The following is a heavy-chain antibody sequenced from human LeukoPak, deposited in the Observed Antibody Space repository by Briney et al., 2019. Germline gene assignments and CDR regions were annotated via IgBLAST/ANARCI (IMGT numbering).Heavy chain of an antibody. J-gene: IGHJ4*02. CDR2: IYDSVST. D-gene: IGHD5-24*01. CDR3: ARDREGYNSPSYFDY. Sequence: SETLSLTCTLSGGSISSYYWSWIRPPPRKGLEWIGYIYDSVSTNYNPSLRSRVSISVDTSKIQLSLKLSSVTAADTAVYYCARDREGYNSPSYFDYWGQGTLVTVSS. V-gene: IGHV4-59*01. CDR1: GGSISSYY.